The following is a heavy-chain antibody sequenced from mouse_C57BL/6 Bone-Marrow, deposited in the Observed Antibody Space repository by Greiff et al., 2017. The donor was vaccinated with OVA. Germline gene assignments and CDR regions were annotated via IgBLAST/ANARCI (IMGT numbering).Heavy chain of an antibody. CDR1: GYTFTSYW. Sequence: QVQLQQSGAELVMPGASVKLSCKASGYTFTSYWMHWVKQRPGQGLEWIGEIDPSDSYTNYNQKFKGKSTLTVDKSSSTAYMKLSSLTSEDSAVYYCARENWSFDYWGQGTTLTVSS. D-gene: IGHD4-1*01. J-gene: IGHJ2*01. CDR2: IDPSDSYT. V-gene: IGHV1-69*01. CDR3: ARENWSFDY.